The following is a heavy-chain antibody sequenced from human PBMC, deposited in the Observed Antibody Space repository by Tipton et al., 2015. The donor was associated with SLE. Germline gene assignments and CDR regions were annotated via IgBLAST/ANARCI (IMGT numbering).Heavy chain of an antibody. CDR1: GGSIISDY. CDR2: FYTSGSGIP. V-gene: IGHV4-4*07. CDR3: ARNVNTTMDV. Sequence: TLSLTCVVSGGSIISDYWSWIRQPAGQGLEWIGRFYTSGSGIPNYNPSLKSRVTMSVDTAKNHFSLKLTSVTAADTAVYYCARNVNTTMDVWGQGTTVTVS. J-gene: IGHJ6*02. D-gene: IGHD1-14*01.